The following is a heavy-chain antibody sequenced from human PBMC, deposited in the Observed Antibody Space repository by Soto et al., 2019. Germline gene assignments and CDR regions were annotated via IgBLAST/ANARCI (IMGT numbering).Heavy chain of an antibody. CDR3: AQRRDYGRFAY. V-gene: IGHV2-5*02. CDR1: GISRSTSGVG. D-gene: IGHD4-17*01. CDR2: IYWDDDK. Sequence: QITLKESGPTLVKPTQTLTLTCAFSGISRSTSGVGLAWIRQPPGKALEWLALIYWDDDKRYSPSLKSRLTITTDTSKHPVVLIMTNMAPGDTGTYYCAQRRDYGRFAYWGQGALVTVSS. J-gene: IGHJ4*02.